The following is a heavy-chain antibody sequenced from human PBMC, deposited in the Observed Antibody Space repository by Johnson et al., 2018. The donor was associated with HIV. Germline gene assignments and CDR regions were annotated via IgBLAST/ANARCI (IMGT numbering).Heavy chain of an antibody. D-gene: IGHD3-10*01. Sequence: QVQLVESGGGVVRPGESLRLSCAASGFTFSTYAMHWVRQAPGKGLEWVSFIRYDGSNKYYADSVKGRFTISRDNAKNSLSLQMNSLRAEDTAVYYCARAPEVRGVDAFDVWGQGTVVTVSS. CDR2: IRYDGSNK. CDR1: GFTFSTYA. J-gene: IGHJ3*01. V-gene: IGHV3-30*02. CDR3: ARAPEVRGVDAFDV.